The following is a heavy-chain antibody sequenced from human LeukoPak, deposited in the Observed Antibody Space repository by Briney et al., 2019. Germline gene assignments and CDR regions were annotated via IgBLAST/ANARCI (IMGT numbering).Heavy chain of an antibody. CDR3: ARYDCSGGSCYDEVDY. J-gene: IGHJ4*02. V-gene: IGHV1-2*02. D-gene: IGHD2-15*01. Sequence: ASVKVSCKASGYTFTGYYMHWVRQAPGQGLEWMGWINPNRGGTNYAQKFQGRVTMTRDTSINTAYMELSRLTSDDTAVYYCARYDCSGGSCYDEVDYWGQGTLVTVSS. CDR1: GYTFTGYY. CDR2: INPNRGGT.